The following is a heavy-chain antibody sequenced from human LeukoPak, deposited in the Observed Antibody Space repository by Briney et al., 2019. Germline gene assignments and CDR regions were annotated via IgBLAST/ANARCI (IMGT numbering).Heavy chain of an antibody. J-gene: IGHJ4*02. Sequence: GGSLRLSCAASGFTFYSYAMSWVRQAPGKGLQWVSAIGTSGGGTHYADSVKGRFTIFGDISKNTLYLQMNSLRAEDTAVYYCAKVGYYDSSGYPLYSDYFDYWGQGTLVTVSS. CDR2: IGTSGGGT. V-gene: IGHV3-23*01. CDR1: GFTFYSYA. CDR3: AKVGYYDSSGYPLYSDYFDY. D-gene: IGHD3-22*01.